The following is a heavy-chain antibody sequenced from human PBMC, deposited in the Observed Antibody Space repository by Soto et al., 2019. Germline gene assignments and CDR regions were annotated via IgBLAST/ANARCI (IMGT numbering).Heavy chain of an antibody. D-gene: IGHD3-3*01. CDR1: GFTLSDHY. CDR2: IGSSGTTI. CDR3: ARDKCFDFWTNPLDVPYYYGMDV. Sequence: GGSLRLSCAASGFTLSDHYMSWIRQAPGKGLEWLSYIGSSGTTIFYADSVKGRFTISRDNDKNSIYLEMNSLRAEDTAVYYCARDKCFDFWTNPLDVPYYYGMDVWGQGTTVTVSS. J-gene: IGHJ6*02. V-gene: IGHV3-11*01.